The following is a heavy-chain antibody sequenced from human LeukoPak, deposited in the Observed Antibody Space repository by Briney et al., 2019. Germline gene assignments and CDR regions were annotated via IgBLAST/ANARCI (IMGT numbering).Heavy chain of an antibody. CDR2: ISSSSSTI. V-gene: IGHV3-48*02. D-gene: IGHD2-21*02. J-gene: IGHJ4*02. CDR1: AFTFSSYS. Sequence: PGGSLRLSCAASAFTFSSYSMNWVRQAPGKGLEWVSYISSSSSTIYYADSVKGRFTISRDNAKNSLYLQMNSLRDEDTAVYYCARDEPVVVTATRPEPDYWGQGTLVTVSS. CDR3: ARDEPVVVTATRPEPDY.